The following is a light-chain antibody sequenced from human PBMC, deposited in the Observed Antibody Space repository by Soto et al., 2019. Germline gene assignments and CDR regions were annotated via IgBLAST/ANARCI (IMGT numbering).Light chain of an antibody. CDR1: ESINGW. V-gene: IGKV1-5*03. J-gene: IGKJ1*01. CDR2: KAS. CDR3: HQYHNFPRT. Sequence: DIQLTQSPCTLSASVGYRVTVTCRASESINGWLAWYQQKPGQAPNLLIYKASTLESGVPSRFSGSGSGTEFTLTVSSLQPDDFATYYCHQYHNFPRTFGQGSKVDIK.